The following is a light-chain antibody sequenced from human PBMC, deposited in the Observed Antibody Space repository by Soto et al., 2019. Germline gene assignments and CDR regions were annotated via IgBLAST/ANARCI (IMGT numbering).Light chain of an antibody. CDR2: DAS. V-gene: IGKV3-11*01. CDR3: QQHSISTYT. Sequence: EIVLTQSPATLSLSPGERATLSCRASQSVSSYLAWYQQKPGQAPRLLIYDASNRATGIPARFSGSGSGTDFTLTISSLEPEDFAVYYCQQHSISTYTFGQGTKLEIK. J-gene: IGKJ2*01. CDR1: QSVSSY.